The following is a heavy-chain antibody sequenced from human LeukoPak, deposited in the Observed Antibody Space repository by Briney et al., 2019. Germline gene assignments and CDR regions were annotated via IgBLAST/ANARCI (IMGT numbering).Heavy chain of an antibody. V-gene: IGHV1-69*04. CDR3: ARVDCSSTSCYGPNYGMDV. J-gene: IGHJ6*02. CDR2: IIPIFGIA. Sequence: ASVKVSCKASGGTFSSYAISWVRQAPGQGLEWMGRIIPIFGIANYAQKFQGRVTITADKSTSTAYMELSSLRSEVTAVYYCARVDCSSTSCYGPNYGMDVWGQGTTVTVSS. D-gene: IGHD2-2*01. CDR1: GGTFSSYA.